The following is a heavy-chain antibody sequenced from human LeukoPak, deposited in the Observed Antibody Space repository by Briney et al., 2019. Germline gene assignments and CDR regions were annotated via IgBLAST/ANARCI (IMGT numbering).Heavy chain of an antibody. J-gene: IGHJ4*02. D-gene: IGHD2-2*01. CDR1: GYTFANYG. V-gene: IGHV1-18*01. Sequence: ASVKVSCKASGYTFANYGINWARQAPGQGLEWIGWISLENGNAGYAQRVQGRVTLTTDTSTSTAYMELRSLRSDDTAVYYCARVTYVRPYQLDYWGQGTLVSISS. CDR3: ARVTYVRPYQLDY. CDR2: ISLENGNA.